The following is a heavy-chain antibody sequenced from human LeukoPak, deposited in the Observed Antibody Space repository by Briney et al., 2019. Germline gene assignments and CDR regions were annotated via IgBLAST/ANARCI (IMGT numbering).Heavy chain of an antibody. Sequence: PSETLSLTCTVSGGSISSYYWSWIRQPPGKGLEWIGYIYYSGSTNYNPSLKSRVTISVDTSKNQFSLKLSSVTAADTAVYYCARARGVRRNYYYYYMDVWGKGTTVTVS. CDR3: ARARGVRRNYYYYYMDV. J-gene: IGHJ6*03. CDR2: IYYSGST. D-gene: IGHD3-10*01. CDR1: GGSISSYY. V-gene: IGHV4-59*01.